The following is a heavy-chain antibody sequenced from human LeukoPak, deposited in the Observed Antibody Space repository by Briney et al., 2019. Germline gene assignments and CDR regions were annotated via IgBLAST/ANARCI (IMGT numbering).Heavy chain of an antibody. Sequence: ASVKVSCKASGYTFTSYGISWVRQATGQGLEWMGWISAYNGNTNYAQTLQGRVTMTTDTSTSTAYMGLRSLRSDDPAVYYCARVRLGDFWSVYYSCPDYWGQGTLVTASS. V-gene: IGHV1-18*01. J-gene: IGHJ4*02. CDR1: GYTFTSYG. D-gene: IGHD3-3*01. CDR2: ISAYNGNT. CDR3: ARVRLGDFWSVYYSCPDY.